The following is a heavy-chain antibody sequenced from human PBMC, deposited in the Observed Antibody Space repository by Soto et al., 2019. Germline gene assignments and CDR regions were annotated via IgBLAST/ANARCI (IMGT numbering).Heavy chain of an antibody. D-gene: IGHD3-22*01. CDR2: IYYSGST. V-gene: IGHV4-31*03. J-gene: IGHJ6*02. CDR3: AREPTYYYDSSGYPAENGMDV. CDR1: GGSISSGGYY. Sequence: SETLSLTCTVSGGSISSGGYYWSWIRQHPGKGLEWIGYIYYSGSTYYNPSFKSRVTISVDTSKNQFSLKLSSVTAADTAVYYCAREPTYYYDSSGYPAENGMDVWGQGTTVTVSS.